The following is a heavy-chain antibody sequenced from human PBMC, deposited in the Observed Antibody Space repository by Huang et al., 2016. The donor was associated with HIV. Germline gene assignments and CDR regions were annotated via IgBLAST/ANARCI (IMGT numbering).Heavy chain of an antibody. CDR2: SSPSYGYT. D-gene: IGHD4-17*01. J-gene: IGHJ6*02. Sequence: QVQLVQSGAEVKKPGASVKVSCRASGYTFISYGITWVRQAPGQGLEWMGWSSPSYGYTNDAQQCQGRVTMTTDTSTNTVYMEVRSLRSDDTAVYYCARDLGTTVVPDGMDVWGQGTTVTVSS. CDR1: GYTFISYG. CDR3: ARDLGTTVVPDGMDV. V-gene: IGHV1-18*04.